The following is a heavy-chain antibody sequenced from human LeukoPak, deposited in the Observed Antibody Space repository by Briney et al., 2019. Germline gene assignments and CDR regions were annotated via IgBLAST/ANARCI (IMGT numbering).Heavy chain of an antibody. Sequence: GASVKVSCKASGYSFDKFGIAWVRQAPGQGLEWMGCINTHNGNTKYAQQYQGRVTMTTDTSTSTVYMELRSLRSDDTAVYFCPRDTPQHLKRYDYWGQGTQVTVSS. CDR1: GYSFDKFG. J-gene: IGHJ4*02. CDR2: INTHNGNT. CDR3: PRDTPQHLKRYDY. V-gene: IGHV1-18*01. D-gene: IGHD6-13*01.